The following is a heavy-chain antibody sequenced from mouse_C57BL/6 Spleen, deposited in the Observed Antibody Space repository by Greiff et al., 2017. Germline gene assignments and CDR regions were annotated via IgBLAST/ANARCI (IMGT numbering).Heavy chain of an antibody. CDR2: INPYNGGT. Sequence: VQLKESGPVLVKPGASVKMSCKASGYTFTDYYMNWVKQSHGKSLEWIGVINPYNGGTSYNQKFKGKATLTVDKSSSTAYMELNSLTSEDSAVYYCARMGGPYYFDYWGQGTTLTVSS. V-gene: IGHV1-19*01. CDR3: ARMGGPYYFDY. J-gene: IGHJ2*01. CDR1: GYTFTDYY.